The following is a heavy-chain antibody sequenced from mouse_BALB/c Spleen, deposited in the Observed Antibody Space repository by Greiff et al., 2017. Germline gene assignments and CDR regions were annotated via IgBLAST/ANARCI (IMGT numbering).Heavy chain of an antibody. CDR2: INPSNGRT. J-gene: IGHJ4*01. CDR1: GYTFTSYW. D-gene: IGHD2-12*01. V-gene: IGHV1S81*02. CDR3: ARGLLFYAMDY. Sequence: QVQLQQPGADLVKPGASVKLSCKASGYTFTSYWMHWVKQRPGQGLEWIGEINPSNGRTNYNEKFKSKATLTVDKSSSTAYMQLSSLTSEDSAVYYCARGLLFYAMDYWVQGTSVTVSS.